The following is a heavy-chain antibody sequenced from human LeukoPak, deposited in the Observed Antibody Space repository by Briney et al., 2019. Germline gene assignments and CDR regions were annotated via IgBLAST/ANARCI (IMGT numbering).Heavy chain of an antibody. D-gene: IGHD4-17*01. CDR2: ISAYNGNA. V-gene: IGHV1-18*01. J-gene: IGHJ4*02. CDR3: ARGAYGDK. CDR1: GYTLTELS. Sequence: ASVKVSCKVSGYTLTELSMHWVRQAPGQGLEWMGWISAYNGNANYAQKVQGRLTLTTDRSTNTAYMELRSLRSDDTAVYYCARGAYGDKWGQGTMVTVSS.